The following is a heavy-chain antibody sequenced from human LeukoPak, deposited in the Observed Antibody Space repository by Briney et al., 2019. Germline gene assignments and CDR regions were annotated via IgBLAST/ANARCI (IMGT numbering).Heavy chain of an antibody. J-gene: IGHJ6*03. V-gene: IGHV4-4*07. D-gene: IGHD3-3*01. CDR3: VRVSRLDFWSGPYYYYYMDV. Sequence: SETMSLTCTVSGGSISSYYWSWIRQPAGKGLEWIGRIYTSGSTNYNPSLKSRVTMSVDTSKNQFSLKLSSVTAADTAVYYCVRVSRLDFWSGPYYYYYMDVWGKGTTVTVSS. CDR2: IYTSGST. CDR1: GGSISSYY.